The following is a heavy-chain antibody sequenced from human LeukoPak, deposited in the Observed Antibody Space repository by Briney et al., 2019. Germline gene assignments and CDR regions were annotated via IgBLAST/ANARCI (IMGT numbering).Heavy chain of an antibody. Sequence: SVTVSCKASGGTFSSYAISWVRQAPGQGLEWMGGIIPIFGTANYAQKFQGRVTITRDTSASTAYMELSSLRSEDTAVYYCARMDCSSTSCYSYYYYGMDVWGQGTTVTVSS. CDR2: IIPIFGTA. V-gene: IGHV1-69*05. CDR3: ARMDCSSTSCYSYYYYGMDV. D-gene: IGHD2-2*02. J-gene: IGHJ6*02. CDR1: GGTFSSYA.